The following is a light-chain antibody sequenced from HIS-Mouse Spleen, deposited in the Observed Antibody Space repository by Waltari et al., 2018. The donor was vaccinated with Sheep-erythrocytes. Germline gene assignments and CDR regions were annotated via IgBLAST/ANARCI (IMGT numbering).Light chain of an antibody. V-gene: IGLV2-11*01. Sequence: QSALTQPRSVSGSPGHSVTISFTGTSSDVGGYNYVPGYQQHPGKAPKLMIYDVSKRPSGVPDRFSGSKSGNTASLTISGLQAEDEADYYCCSYAGSYNHVFATGTKVTVL. J-gene: IGLJ1*01. CDR1: SSDVGGYNY. CDR3: CSYAGSYNHV. CDR2: DVS.